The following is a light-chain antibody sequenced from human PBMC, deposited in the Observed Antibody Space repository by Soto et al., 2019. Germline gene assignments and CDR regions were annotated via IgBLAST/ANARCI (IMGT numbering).Light chain of an antibody. CDR1: SSDVGGYNY. J-gene: IGLJ2*01. Sequence: QSALTQPASVSGSPGQSITISCTATSSDVGGYNYVSWYQQHPGKAPKLMIFEVSNRPSGVSHRFSGSKSGNTASLTISGLQPEDEADYYCSSYTTSSPLVFGGGTKLTV. CDR3: SSYTTSSPLV. V-gene: IGLV2-14*01. CDR2: EVS.